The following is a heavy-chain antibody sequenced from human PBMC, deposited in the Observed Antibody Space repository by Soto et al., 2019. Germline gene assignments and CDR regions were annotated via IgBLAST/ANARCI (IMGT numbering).Heavy chain of an antibody. CDR1: GFTLSGYA. J-gene: IGHJ6*03. Sequence: EVQLAESGGGLAQPGGSLRLSCAASGFTLSGYAMDWVRQAPGKGLEYVSGISSNGVGTYYANSVQGRFTISRDNSKNTVYLQMGSLRPEDMAVYYCARRARPDFYFMDVWSNGTTVTVSS. CDR2: ISSNGVGT. V-gene: IGHV3-64*01. CDR3: ARRARPDFYFMDV. D-gene: IGHD6-6*01.